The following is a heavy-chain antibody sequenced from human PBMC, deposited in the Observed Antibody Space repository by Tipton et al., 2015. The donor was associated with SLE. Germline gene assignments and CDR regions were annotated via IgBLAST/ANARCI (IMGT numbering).Heavy chain of an antibody. CDR3: ASYDSLGY. V-gene: IGHV4-39*07. Sequence: LRLSCTVSGGSISSSSYYWGWIRQPPGKGPEWFGSIYYSGSTYYNPSLKSRVTISVDTSKNQFSLKLSSVTAADTAVYYCASYDSLGYWGQGTLVTVAS. CDR2: IYYSGST. D-gene: IGHD3-3*01. J-gene: IGHJ4*02. CDR1: GGSISSSSYY.